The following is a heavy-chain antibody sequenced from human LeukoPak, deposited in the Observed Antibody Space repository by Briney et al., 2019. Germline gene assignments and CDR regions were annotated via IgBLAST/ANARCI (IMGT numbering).Heavy chain of an antibody. D-gene: IGHD5-18*01. Sequence: GGSLRLSCAASGFTFSTYSMNWVRQAPGKGLEWISFISTSSIYIYYADSVKGRFTISRDNARNSLYLQMNSLRAEDTAVYYCARTWIHEAYNWFDPWGQGTLVTVSS. CDR2: ISTSSIYI. CDR1: GFTFSTYS. J-gene: IGHJ5*02. CDR3: ARTWIHEAYNWFDP. V-gene: IGHV3-21*04.